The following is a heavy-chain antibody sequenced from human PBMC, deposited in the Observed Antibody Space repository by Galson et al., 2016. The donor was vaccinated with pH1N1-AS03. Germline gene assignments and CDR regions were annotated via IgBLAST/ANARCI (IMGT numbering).Heavy chain of an antibody. CDR3: ARHREYQVLSSTMDV. Sequence: QSGAEVKKTGESLKISCKGSGYSFTGYWIGWVRQKPGKGLEWMGIIYPGDSDTRYNPSFQGQVTISVDESIGTDYLQWSSLKAADTAIYYCARHREYQVLSSTMDVWGQGTTVTVSS. J-gene: IGHJ6*02. CDR1: GYSFTGYW. CDR2: IYPGDSDT. V-gene: IGHV5-51*01. D-gene: IGHD2-2*01.